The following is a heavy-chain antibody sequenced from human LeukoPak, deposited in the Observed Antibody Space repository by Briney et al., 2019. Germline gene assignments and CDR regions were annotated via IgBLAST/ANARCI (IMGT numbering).Heavy chain of an antibody. Sequence: PGGSLRLSCAASGFTFSSYDMHWVRQATGKGLEWVSAIGTAGDTYYPGSVKGRFTISRENAKNSLYLQMNSLRAGDTAVYYCARGPSSWSYYYYGMDVWGQGTTVTVSS. CDR3: ARGPSSWSYYYYGMDV. CDR2: IGTAGDT. J-gene: IGHJ6*02. V-gene: IGHV3-13*01. CDR1: GFTFSSYD. D-gene: IGHD6-13*01.